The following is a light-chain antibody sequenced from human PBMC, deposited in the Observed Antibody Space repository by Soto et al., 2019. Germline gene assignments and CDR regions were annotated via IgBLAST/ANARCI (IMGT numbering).Light chain of an antibody. J-gene: IGLJ1*01. V-gene: IGLV2-23*01. CDR2: EGS. Sequence: QSALTQPASVSGSPGQSITISCTGTSSDVGNYNLVSWYQQHPGKAPKLMIYEGSKRPSGVSNRFSGSKSGNTASLTISILQAEDEADYYCCSYAGSSTYVFGPGTKLTVL. CDR3: CSYAGSSTYV. CDR1: SSDVGNYNL.